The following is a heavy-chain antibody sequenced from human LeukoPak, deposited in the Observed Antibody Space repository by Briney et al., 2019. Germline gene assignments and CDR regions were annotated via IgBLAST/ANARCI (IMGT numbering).Heavy chain of an antibody. J-gene: IGHJ4*02. CDR2: MNPNSGNT. D-gene: IGHD3-10*01. V-gene: IGHV1-8*02. CDR3: ARGILTMVRGAQHPGSDHDY. CDR1: GYTFTSYG. Sequence: GASVKVSCKASGYTFTSYGINWVRQATGQGLEWMGWMNPNSGNTGYAQKFQGRVTMTRNTSISTAYMELSSLRSEDTAVYYCARGILTMVRGAQHPGSDHDYWGQGTLVTVSS.